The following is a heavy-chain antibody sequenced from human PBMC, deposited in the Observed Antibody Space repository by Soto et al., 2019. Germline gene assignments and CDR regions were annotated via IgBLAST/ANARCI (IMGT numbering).Heavy chain of an antibody. V-gene: IGHV5-51*01. CDR3: ASRYCSSTRCPAGCGMDV. Sequence: GETLNNCCKGAGYCFTSYWIGGVRQMPGKGLEWMGIIYPGDSDTRYSPSFQGQVTISADKSISTAYLQWSILKASDTAMYYCASRYCSSTRCPAGCGMDVWRQRTMVTVSS. J-gene: IGHJ6*02. D-gene: IGHD2-2*01. CDR2: IYPGDSDT. CDR1: GYCFTSYW.